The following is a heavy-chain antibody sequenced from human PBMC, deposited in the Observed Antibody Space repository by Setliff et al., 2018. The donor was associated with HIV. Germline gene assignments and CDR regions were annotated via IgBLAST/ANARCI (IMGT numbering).Heavy chain of an antibody. V-gene: IGHV1-18*01. Sequence: GASVKVSCKASGYSFTTFGITWVRQAPGQGLEWMGWISGYNDNTNYAQKFQGRVTMTTDTSTTTAFMELRSLKADDTGIYYCSRSGVPPYYYYGMDVWGQGTTVTVSS. J-gene: IGHJ6*02. CDR1: GYSFTTFG. CDR2: ISGYNDNT. D-gene: IGHD3-10*01. CDR3: SRSGVPPYYYYGMDV.